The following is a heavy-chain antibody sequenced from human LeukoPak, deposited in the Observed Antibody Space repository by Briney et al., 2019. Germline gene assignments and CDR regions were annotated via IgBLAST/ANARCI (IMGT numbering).Heavy chain of an antibody. CDR3: AKHWGLGYCSSSSCYGGFGFDF. Sequence: GGSLRLSCAASGFTFSSYGMSWVRQAPGKGLEWVSVISGSGGITYYVDSVKGRFTISRDNFKNTLYLQMNSLRAEDTAVYYCAKHWGLGYCSSSSCYGGFGFDFWGQGTLVTVSS. CDR2: ISGSGGIT. J-gene: IGHJ4*02. D-gene: IGHD2-2*01. V-gene: IGHV3-23*01. CDR1: GFTFSSYG.